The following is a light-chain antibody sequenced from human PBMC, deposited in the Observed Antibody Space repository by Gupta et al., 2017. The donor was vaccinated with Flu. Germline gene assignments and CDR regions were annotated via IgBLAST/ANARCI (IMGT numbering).Light chain of an antibody. CDR2: AAS. J-gene: IGKJ4*01. CDR1: QSISSY. Sequence: DIQLTQSPSSLSASVGDRVTITCRASQSISSYLNWYQQKPGKAPKLLIYAASSLQSGVPSRFSGSGSGTDFTLTISSLKPEDFATYECQQSYRNPLRTFGGGTKVEIK. V-gene: IGKV1-39*01. CDR3: QQSYRNPLRT.